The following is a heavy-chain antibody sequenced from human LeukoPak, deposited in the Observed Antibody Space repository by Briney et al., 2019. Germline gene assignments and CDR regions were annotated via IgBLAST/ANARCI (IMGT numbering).Heavy chain of an antibody. CDR3: TRDETGIDY. J-gene: IGHJ4*02. D-gene: IGHD1-1*01. V-gene: IGHV3-20*04. Sequence: TGGSLRLSCAASGFIFDDFGMTWVRQAPGKGLEWVSSINWNGDITPYADSVKGRFTISRDNAKNALYLQMNSLRPEDTALYFWTRDETGIDYSGQGTLVTVSS. CDR2: INWNGDIT. CDR1: GFIFDDFG.